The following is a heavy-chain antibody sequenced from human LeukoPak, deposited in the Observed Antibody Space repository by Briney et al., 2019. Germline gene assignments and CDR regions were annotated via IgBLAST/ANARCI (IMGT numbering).Heavy chain of an antibody. D-gene: IGHD6-13*01. CDR1: GGTFSSYA. Sequence: ASVKVSCKASGGTFSSYAISWVRQAPGQGLEWMGWMNPNSGNTGYAQKFQGRVTMTRNTSISTAYMELSSLRSEDTAVYYCARGRRRAAAGHYYYYMDVWGKGTTVTVSS. CDR3: ARGRRRAAAGHYYYYMDV. J-gene: IGHJ6*03. V-gene: IGHV1-8*02. CDR2: MNPNSGNT.